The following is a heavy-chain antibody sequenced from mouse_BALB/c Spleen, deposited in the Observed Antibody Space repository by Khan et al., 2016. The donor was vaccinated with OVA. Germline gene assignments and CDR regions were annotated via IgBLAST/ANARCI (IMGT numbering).Heavy chain of an antibody. CDR1: GYSITSDYA. V-gene: IGHV3-2*02. CDR3: AMGRTY. Sequence: QLEESGPGLVKPSQSLSLTCTVTGYSITSDYAWNWIRQFPGNKLEWMGYISYSGSTSYNPSLTNRISVTRDTSKNQFFLQLNSVTTEDTATYYCAMGRTYWGQGTLVTVSA. CDR2: ISYSGST. D-gene: IGHD4-1*01. J-gene: IGHJ3*01.